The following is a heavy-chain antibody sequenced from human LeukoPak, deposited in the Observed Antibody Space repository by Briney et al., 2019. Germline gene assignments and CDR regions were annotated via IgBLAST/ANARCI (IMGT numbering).Heavy chain of an antibody. CDR2: MNPNSGNT. V-gene: IGHV1-8*01. J-gene: IGHJ4*02. Sequence: ASVKVSCKASGYTFTSNDINWVRQVTGQGLEWMGWMNPNSGNTGYAQKFQGRVTMTRNTSISTAYMELSSLRSEDTAVYYCARRIAAAGTPLGFWGQGTLVTVSS. D-gene: IGHD6-13*01. CDR1: GYTFTSND. CDR3: ARRIAAAGTPLGF.